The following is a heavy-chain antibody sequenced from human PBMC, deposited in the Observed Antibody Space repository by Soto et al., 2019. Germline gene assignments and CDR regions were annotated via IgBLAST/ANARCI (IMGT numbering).Heavy chain of an antibody. CDR3: ARVGPPYYDYIWGSYRSYYFDD. CDR2: IYYSGST. V-gene: IGHV4-31*03. D-gene: IGHD3-16*02. CDR1: GGSISSGGYY. Sequence: PSETLSLTCTVSGGSISSGGYYWSWIRQHPGKGLEWIGYIYYSGSTYYNPSLKSRVTISVDTSKNQFSLKLSSVTAADTAVYYCARVGPPYYDYIWGSYRSYYFDDWGQGTLVTVSS. J-gene: IGHJ4*02.